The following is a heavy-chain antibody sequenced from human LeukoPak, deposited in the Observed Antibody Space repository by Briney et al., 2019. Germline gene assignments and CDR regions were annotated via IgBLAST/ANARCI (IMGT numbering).Heavy chain of an antibody. CDR3: ARVRFGGPDY. CDR2: IYYSGST. D-gene: IGHD3-10*01. J-gene: IGHJ4*02. Sequence: SETLSLTCTVSGGSISSGGYYWSWIRQHPGKGLEWIGYIYYSGSTYYNPSLKSRVTISVDRSKNQFSLKLSSVTAADTAVYYCARVRFGGPDYWGQGTLVTVSS. V-gene: IGHV4-31*03. CDR1: GGSISSGGYY.